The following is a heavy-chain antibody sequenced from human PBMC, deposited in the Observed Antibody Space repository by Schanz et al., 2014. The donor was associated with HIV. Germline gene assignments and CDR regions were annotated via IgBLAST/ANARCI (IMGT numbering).Heavy chain of an antibody. D-gene: IGHD3-10*01. CDR2: VSFDGSKK. V-gene: IGHV3-30*19. CDR3: AKGYYSSYYYYGMDV. Sequence: QVQLVESGGGVVQPGRSLRLSCVASGFSFRTFGMHWVRQAPGKGLEWVAVVSFDGSKKYYADSVKGRFTISRDNSKSTLSLQMNSLRAEDTAIYYCAKGYYSSYYYYGMDVWGQGTTVTVSS. J-gene: IGHJ6*02. CDR1: GFSFRTFG.